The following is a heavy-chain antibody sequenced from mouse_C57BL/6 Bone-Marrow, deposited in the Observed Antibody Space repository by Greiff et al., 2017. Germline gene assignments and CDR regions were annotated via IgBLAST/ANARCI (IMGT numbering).Heavy chain of an antibody. J-gene: IGHJ1*03. CDR1: GFTFTDYY. CDR3: ASLYGYGDWYFDV. V-gene: IGHV7-3*01. CDR2: IRNKANGYTP. Sequence: EVQLVESGGGLVQPGGSLSLSCAASGFTFTDYYMSWVRQPPGKALEWLGFIRNKANGYTPEYSASVKGRFTISRDNSQISLYLQMNALRAEDSATYYCASLYGYGDWYFDVWGTGTTVTVSS. D-gene: IGHD2-2*01.